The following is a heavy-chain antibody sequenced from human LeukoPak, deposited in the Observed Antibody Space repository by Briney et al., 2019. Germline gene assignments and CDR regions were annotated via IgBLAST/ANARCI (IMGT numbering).Heavy chain of an antibody. D-gene: IGHD1-26*01. V-gene: IGHV3-48*04. Sequence: PGGSLRLSCAASGFTFSSHAIHWVRQAPGKGLEWVSYISSSSSTIYYADSVKGRFTISRDNAKNSLYLQMNSLRAEDTAVYYCAGSYYFDYWGQGTLVTVSS. J-gene: IGHJ4*02. CDR2: ISSSSSTI. CDR3: AGSYYFDY. CDR1: GFTFSSHA.